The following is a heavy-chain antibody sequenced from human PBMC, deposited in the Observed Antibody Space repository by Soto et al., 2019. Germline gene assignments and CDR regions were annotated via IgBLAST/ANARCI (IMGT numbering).Heavy chain of an antibody. CDR3: VKDAGRWFGESTMFDP. CDR2: ISSNGGST. CDR1: GFTFSSYA. J-gene: IGHJ5*02. V-gene: IGHV3-64D*06. Sequence: GGSLRLSCSASGFTFSSYAMHWFRQAPGKGLEYVSAISSNGGSTYYADSVKGRFTISRDNSKNTLYLQMSSLRAEDTAVYYCVKDAGRWFGESTMFDPWGQGTLVTVSS. D-gene: IGHD3-10*01.